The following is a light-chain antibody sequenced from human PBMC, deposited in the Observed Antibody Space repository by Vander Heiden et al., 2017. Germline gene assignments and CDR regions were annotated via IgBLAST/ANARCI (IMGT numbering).Light chain of an antibody. CDR3: LHYDNLPFT. CDR1: QDINIF. V-gene: IGKV1-33*01. Sequence: DIQMTQSPSSLSASVRDRVTITCQASQDINIFLNWYQQKPGKAPELLMYDACNLEIDVPSRFSGSGSGTDFTFTINSLQPEDGATYYCLHYDNLPFTFGQGTKVEIK. CDR2: DAC. J-gene: IGKJ2*01.